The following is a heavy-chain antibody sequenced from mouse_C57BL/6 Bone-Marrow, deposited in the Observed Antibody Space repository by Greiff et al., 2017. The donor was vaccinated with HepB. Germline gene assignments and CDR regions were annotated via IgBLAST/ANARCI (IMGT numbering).Heavy chain of an antibody. CDR3: VGRGYYYGSSSLLGFDV. J-gene: IGHJ1*03. CDR1: GFSFNTYA. V-gene: IGHV10-1*01. Sequence: EVKLMESGGGLVQPKGSLKLSCAASGFSFNTYAMNWVRQAPGKGLEWVARIRNKSNNYATYYADSVKDRFTISRDDSESMLYLQMNNLKTEDTAMYYCVGRGYYYGSSSLLGFDVWGTGTTVTVSS. D-gene: IGHD1-1*01. CDR2: IRNKSNNYAT.